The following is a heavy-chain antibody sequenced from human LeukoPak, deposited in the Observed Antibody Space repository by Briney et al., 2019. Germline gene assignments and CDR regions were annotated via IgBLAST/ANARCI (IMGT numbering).Heavy chain of an antibody. J-gene: IGHJ5*01. CDR2: INASGGDK. Sequence: GGSLRLSCAGSGFTLSNTWMGWVRQAPGKGLEWVANINASGGDKYYVDSAEGRFTVSKDNAKNSVYLQMNSLRVEDTGVYYFGRRGVNAGLDSWGQGTLVSVSA. CDR3: GRRGVNAGLDS. D-gene: IGHD6-13*01. CDR1: GFTLSNTW. V-gene: IGHV3-7*01.